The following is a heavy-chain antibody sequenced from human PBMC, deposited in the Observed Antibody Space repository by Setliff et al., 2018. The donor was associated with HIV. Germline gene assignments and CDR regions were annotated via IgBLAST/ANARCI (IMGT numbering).Heavy chain of an antibody. CDR2: IYSGGST. Sequence: GGSLRLSCAVSEVIVSNNYMSWVRQAPGKGLEWVSVIYSGGSTDHADSVKGRFTISRDNSKNTVYLQMTSLRAEDTAVYYCARSPGMFDYWGQGTPDTVSS. CDR1: EVIVSNNY. V-gene: IGHV3-53*01. CDR3: ARSPGMFDY. D-gene: IGHD1-1*01. J-gene: IGHJ4*02.